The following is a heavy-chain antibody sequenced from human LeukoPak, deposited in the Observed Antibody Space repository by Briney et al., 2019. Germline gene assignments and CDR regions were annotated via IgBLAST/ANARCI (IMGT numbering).Heavy chain of an antibody. V-gene: IGHV1-69*13. CDR3: ARHGYCSSTSCYDYYYYGMDV. CDR2: IIPIFGTA. J-gene: IGHJ6*02. CDR1: GGTFSSYA. D-gene: IGHD2-2*03. Sequence: SVKVSCKASGGTFSSYAISWVRQAPGQGLEWMGGIIPIFGTANYAQKFQGRVTISADESTSTAYMELSSLRSEDTAVYYCARHGYCSSTSCYDYYYYGMDVWGQGTTVTVSS.